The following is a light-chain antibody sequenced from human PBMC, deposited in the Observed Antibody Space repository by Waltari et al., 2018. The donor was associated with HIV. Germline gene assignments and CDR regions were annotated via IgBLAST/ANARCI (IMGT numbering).Light chain of an antibody. CDR1: SNNVGYQG. J-gene: IGLJ3*02. CDR2: RNN. CDR3: SAWDSSLTAWV. Sequence: QAGLAQPPSVSKGLGQTATLSCTGNSNNVGYQGAAWLQQHQGHPPKLLSYRNNDRPQGISDGLSASRSGNTASLTITGLQPEDEADYYCSAWDSSLTAWVFGGGTKLTVL. V-gene: IGLV10-54*01.